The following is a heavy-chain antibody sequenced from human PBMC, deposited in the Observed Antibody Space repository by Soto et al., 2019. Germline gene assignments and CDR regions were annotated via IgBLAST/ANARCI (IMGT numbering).Heavy chain of an antibody. Sequence: GGSLRLSCVGSGFSFRDHSMSWVRQAPGKGLEWVSAISGSGGSTYYADSVKGRFTISRDNSKNTLYLQMNSLRAEDTAVYYCAKVTGYCSSSSCRRDYYYYYGMDVWGQGTTVTVSS. CDR2: ISGSGGST. D-gene: IGHD2-2*01. V-gene: IGHV3-23*01. CDR1: GFSFRDHS. CDR3: AKVTGYCSSSSCRRDYYYYYGMDV. J-gene: IGHJ6*02.